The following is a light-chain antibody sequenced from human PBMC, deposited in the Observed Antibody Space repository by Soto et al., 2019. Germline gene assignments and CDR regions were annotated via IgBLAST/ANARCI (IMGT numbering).Light chain of an antibody. J-gene: IGKJ4*01. V-gene: IGKV1-9*01. Sequence: DIQSSPRPSSLSSYIGDRVTITCMASHDVAIYLAWYQQKPGEAPKLLIYAASTLYGGVPSRFSGSGSGTDFALTITSLQAEDFAIYYCQQLRMYPSTFGGGTKVDIK. CDR1: HDVAIY. CDR2: AAS. CDR3: QQLRMYPST.